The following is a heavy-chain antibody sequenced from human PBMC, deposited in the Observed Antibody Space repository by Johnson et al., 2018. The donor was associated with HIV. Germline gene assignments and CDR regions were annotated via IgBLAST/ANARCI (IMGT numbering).Heavy chain of an antibody. CDR1: GFTFSSYA. V-gene: IGHV3-30-3*01. CDR2: ISYDGSNQ. CDR3: ARDQKSGWPQSQDAFDI. J-gene: IGHJ3*02. Sequence: QVQLVESGGGVVQPGRSLRLSCAASGFTFSSYAMHWVRQAPGKGLEWVAVISYDGSNQYYADSVKGRFTISRDNSKNTLYLQMNSLRAEDTAVYYCARDQKSGWPQSQDAFDIWGQGTMVTVSS. D-gene: IGHD6-19*01.